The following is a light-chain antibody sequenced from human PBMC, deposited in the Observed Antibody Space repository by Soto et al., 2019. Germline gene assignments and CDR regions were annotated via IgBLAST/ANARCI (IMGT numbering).Light chain of an antibody. V-gene: IGLV2-23*01. CDR1: SSNIGGYNV. Sequence: QSVLTQPASVSGSPGQSITISCSGTSSNIGGYNVVSWYQQHPGKAPKVTVYEGIKRPSGVSDRFSGSTSGSTASLTISGLQAEDEAEYYCCPYVGATTYVFGSGTKVTVL. J-gene: IGLJ1*01. CDR3: CPYVGATTYV. CDR2: EGI.